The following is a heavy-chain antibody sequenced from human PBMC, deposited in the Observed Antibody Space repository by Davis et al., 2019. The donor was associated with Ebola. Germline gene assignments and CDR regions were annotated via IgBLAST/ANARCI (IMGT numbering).Heavy chain of an antibody. V-gene: IGHV3-7*03. J-gene: IGHJ4*02. D-gene: IGHD6-13*01. CDR3: ARVDSSSLVVVY. CDR2: IKQDGSVK. Sequence: GESLKIPCAASGFTFSSYWMSWVRQAPGKGLQWVANIKQDGSVKYYVDSVKGRFTISRDNAKNSLYLQMNSLSAEDTAVYYCARVDSSSLVVVYWGQGTLVTVSS. CDR1: GFTFSSYW.